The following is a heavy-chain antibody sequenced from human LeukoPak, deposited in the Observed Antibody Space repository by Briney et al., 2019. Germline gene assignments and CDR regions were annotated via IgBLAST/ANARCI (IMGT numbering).Heavy chain of an antibody. D-gene: IGHD1-26*01. J-gene: IGHJ3*02. V-gene: IGHV1-46*01. CDR3: ATESYSGSYLYAFDI. Sequence: ASVKVSCKASGYTFTSYYMHWVRQAPGQGLEWMGIINPSGGSTSYAQEFQGRVTMTEDTSTDTAYMELSSLRSEDTAVYYCATESYSGSYLYAFDIWGQGTMVTVSS. CDR2: INPSGGST. CDR1: GYTFTSYY.